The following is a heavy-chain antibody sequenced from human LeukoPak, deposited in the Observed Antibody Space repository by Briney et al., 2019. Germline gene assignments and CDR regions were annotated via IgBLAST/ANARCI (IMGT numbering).Heavy chain of an antibody. CDR1: GFPFSSYS. Sequence: GGSLRLSCAASGFPFSSYSMNWVRQAPGKGLEWVSFISSSSSYIHYADSVKGRFTISRDNAKNSLYLQMNSLRAEDTAVYFCARDVIYRRSWPDGFDIWGHGTLVAVSS. V-gene: IGHV3-21*01. J-gene: IGHJ3*02. CDR2: ISSSSSYI. CDR3: ARDVIYRRSWPDGFDI. D-gene: IGHD6-13*01.